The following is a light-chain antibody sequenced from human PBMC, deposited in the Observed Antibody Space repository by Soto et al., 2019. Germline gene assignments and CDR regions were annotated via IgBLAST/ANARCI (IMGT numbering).Light chain of an antibody. CDR2: DVN. Sequence: QSALTQPPSASGSPGQSVTISCTGTSSDVVGYNYVSWYQQHPGKAPKVMIYDVNKRPSGVPDRFSGAKSGSTVSLTVSGLQAEDEADYYCSSHAASDKPFVFGTGTKLTVL. CDR3: SSHAASDKPFV. CDR1: SSDVVGYNY. J-gene: IGLJ1*01. V-gene: IGLV2-8*01.